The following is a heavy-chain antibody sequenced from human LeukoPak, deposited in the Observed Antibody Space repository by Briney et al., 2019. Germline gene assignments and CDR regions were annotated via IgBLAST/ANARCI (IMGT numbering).Heavy chain of an antibody. J-gene: IGHJ4*02. CDR1: GYTLTELS. V-gene: IGHV1-24*01. CDR2: FDPEDGET. D-gene: IGHD1-26*01. CDR3: ATMITGIVGATATKSFDY. Sequence: VKVSCKVSGYTLTELSMHWVRQAPGKGLEWMGGFDPEDGETIYAQKFQGRVTMTEDTSTDTAYMELSSLRSEDTAVYYCATMITGIVGATATKSFDYWGQGTLVTVSS.